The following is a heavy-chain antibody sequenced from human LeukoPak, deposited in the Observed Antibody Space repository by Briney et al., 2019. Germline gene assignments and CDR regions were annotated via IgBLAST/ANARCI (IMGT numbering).Heavy chain of an antibody. Sequence: GGSLRLSCAASGFTFSSYWMSWVRQAPGKGLEWVANIKQDRSQTYYVVSVKGRFTISRDNAKNSLYLQMNSLRAEDTAVYYCARGYYGHVWRSYRHNWYFALWGRGTLVAVSS. V-gene: IGHV3-7*03. CDR2: IKQDRSQT. CDR1: GFTFSSYW. CDR3: ARGYYGHVWRSYRHNWYFAL. D-gene: IGHD3-16*02. J-gene: IGHJ2*01.